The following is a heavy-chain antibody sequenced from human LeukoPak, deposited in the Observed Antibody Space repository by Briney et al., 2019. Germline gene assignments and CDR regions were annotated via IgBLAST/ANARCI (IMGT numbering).Heavy chain of an antibody. Sequence: PSETLSLTCGVSVGSINSGNWWTWVRQSPGKGLEWIGSIYYSGSTYYNPSLKSRLTMSVDTSKNQFSLKLSSVTAADTAVYYCARRDRYCSSTSCYGHRFDPWGQGTLVTVSS. CDR2: IYYSGST. CDR1: VGSINSGNW. V-gene: IGHV4-39*01. CDR3: ARRDRYCSSTSCYGHRFDP. D-gene: IGHD2-2*01. J-gene: IGHJ5*02.